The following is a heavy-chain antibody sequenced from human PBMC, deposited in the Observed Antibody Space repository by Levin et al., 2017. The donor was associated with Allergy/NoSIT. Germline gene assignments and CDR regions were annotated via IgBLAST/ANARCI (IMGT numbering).Heavy chain of an antibody. J-gene: IGHJ4*02. Sequence: GSLRLSCAVYGGSVSGYYWSWIRQPPGKGLEWIGEINHSGSTNYNPSLKSRVTISVDTSKNQFSLKLSPGTAADTAVDYCARAVVVLVYWGQGTLVNV. CDR2: INHSGST. D-gene: IGHD2-15*01. CDR1: GGSVSGYY. V-gene: IGHV4-34*01. CDR3: ARAVVVLVY.